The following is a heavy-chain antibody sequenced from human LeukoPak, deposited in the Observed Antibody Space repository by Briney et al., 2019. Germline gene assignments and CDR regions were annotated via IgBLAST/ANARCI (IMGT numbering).Heavy chain of an antibody. CDR1: GFTFSSHS. CDR3: ARGAYYYED. Sequence: GGSLRLSCAASGFTFSSHSMNWDRQAPGKGLEWVSYISSSSSTIYYADSVKGRFTISRDNAKNSLYLQMNSLRAEDTAVYYCARGAYYYEDWGQGTLVTVSS. V-gene: IGHV3-48*01. J-gene: IGHJ4*02. CDR2: ISSSSSTI. D-gene: IGHD3-22*01.